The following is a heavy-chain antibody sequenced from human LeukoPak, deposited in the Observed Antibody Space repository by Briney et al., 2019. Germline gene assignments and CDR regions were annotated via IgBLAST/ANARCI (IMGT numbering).Heavy chain of an antibody. D-gene: IGHD2-15*01. V-gene: IGHV1-18*01. CDR2: ISAYNGST. Sequence: ASVKVSCKASGYTFTSYGISWVRQAPGQGLEWMGWISAYNGSTNYAQKLQGRVTMTTDTSTSTAYMELRSLRSDDTAVYYCARLAVVVAAIGSVTAFDIWGQGTMVTVSS. J-gene: IGHJ3*02. CDR1: GYTFTSYG. CDR3: ARLAVVVAAIGSVTAFDI.